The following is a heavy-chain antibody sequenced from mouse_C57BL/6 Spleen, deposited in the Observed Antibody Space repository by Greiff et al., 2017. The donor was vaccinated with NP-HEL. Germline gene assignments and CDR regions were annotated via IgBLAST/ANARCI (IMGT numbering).Heavy chain of an antibody. V-gene: IGHV5-17*01. J-gene: IGHJ3*01. CDR3: ARRDSSGWAY. CDR2: ISSGSSTI. D-gene: IGHD3-2*02. Sequence: EVQLQESGGGLVKPGGSLKLSCAASGFTFSDYGMHWVRQAPEKGLEWVAYISSGSSTIYYADTVKGRFTISRDNAKNTLFLQMTSLRSEDTAMYYCARRDSSGWAYWGQGTLVTVSA. CDR1: GFTFSDYG.